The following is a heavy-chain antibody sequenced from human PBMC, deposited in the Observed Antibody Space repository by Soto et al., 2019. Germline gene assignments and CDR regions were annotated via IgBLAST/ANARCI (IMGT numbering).Heavy chain of an antibody. D-gene: IGHD3-22*01. Sequence: SVKVSCKASGGTFSSYAITWVRQAPGQGLEWMGGIIPFFGTANYAQKFQGRVTITADESTTTAYMDLSSLRSEDTAVSYCARGAGYYDSSRYYYRAFDIWGQGTMVTVSS. CDR3: ARGAGYYDSSRYYYRAFDI. CDR2: IIPFFGTA. J-gene: IGHJ3*02. CDR1: GGTFSSYA. V-gene: IGHV1-69*13.